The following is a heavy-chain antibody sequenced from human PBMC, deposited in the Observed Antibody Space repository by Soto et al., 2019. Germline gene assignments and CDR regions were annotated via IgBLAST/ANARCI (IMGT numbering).Heavy chain of an antibody. CDR3: ARDSDYYDSSRGAFDI. J-gene: IGHJ3*02. V-gene: IGHV3-30-3*01. D-gene: IGHD3-22*01. CDR2: MPYAGNDQ. CDR1: GFTLTTYA. Sequence: QLQLVESGGGVVQSGRSLRLSCAASGFTLTTYAMHWVRQAPGKGLEWVAVMPYAGNDQYYADSVRGRFTISRDISKNTLDLQMDSLRAEDTAVYYCARDSDYYDSSRGAFDIWGQGTMVTVSS.